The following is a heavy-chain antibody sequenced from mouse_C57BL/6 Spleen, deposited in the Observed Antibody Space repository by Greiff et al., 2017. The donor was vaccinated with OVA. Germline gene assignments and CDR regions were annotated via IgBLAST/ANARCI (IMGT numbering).Heavy chain of an antibody. V-gene: IGHV3-6*01. J-gene: IGHJ2*01. CDR3: ARERLRSYFDY. CDR1: GYSITSGYY. Sequence: EVQLVESGPGLVKPSQSLSLTCSATGYSITSGYYWIWIRQFPGNKLEWMGYKSYDGSNNYNPSLKNRISITRDTSKNQFFLKLNSVTTEDTASYCCARERLRSYFDYWGQGTTLTVSS. CDR2: KSYDGSN. D-gene: IGHD1-1*01.